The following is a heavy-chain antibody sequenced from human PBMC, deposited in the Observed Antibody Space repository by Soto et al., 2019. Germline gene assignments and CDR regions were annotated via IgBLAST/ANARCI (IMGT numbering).Heavy chain of an antibody. D-gene: IGHD3-10*01. CDR1: GYTFTDYY. Sequence: QVHLVQSGAEVRKPGASVKVSCKASGYTFTDYYIHWVRQAPGQGLEWMGWINSKTGGTNYAQKFQGRVTMTRDTSISTAYWELRRLTSDDTSVYYGARDPGTSYNCVDPWGQGTLVTVSS. J-gene: IGHJ5*02. CDR3: ARDPGTSYNCVDP. V-gene: IGHV1-2*02. CDR2: INSKTGGT.